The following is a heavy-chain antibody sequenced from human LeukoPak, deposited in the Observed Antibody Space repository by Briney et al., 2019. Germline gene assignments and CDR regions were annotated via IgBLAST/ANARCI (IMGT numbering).Heavy chain of an antibody. D-gene: IGHD6-13*01. CDR2: ISSSSSTI. V-gene: IGHV3-48*01. Sequence: PGGSLRLSCAASGFTFSSYSMNWVRQAPGKGLEWVSYISSSSSTIYYADSVKGRFTISRDNAKNSLYLQMNSLRAEDTAVYYCARDIAAAGTGDWFDPWGQGTLVTVSS. CDR3: ARDIAAAGTGDWFDP. J-gene: IGHJ5*02. CDR1: GFTFSSYS.